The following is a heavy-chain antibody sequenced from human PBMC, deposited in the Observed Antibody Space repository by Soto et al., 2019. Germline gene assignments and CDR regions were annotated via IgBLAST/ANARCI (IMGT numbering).Heavy chain of an antibody. V-gene: IGHV3-30*03. CDR1: RFTFSRYG. CDR2: ISDDGSNK. CDR3: AISLASVIIDWGVRYYGMDV. D-gene: IGHD3-10*01. J-gene: IGHJ6*02. Sequence: GGSLRLSCAGYRFTFSRYGMHWVRQAPGKGLKWVAVISDDGSNKYYEDSVKGRFIISRDNFKNMLYLQMNSLRPEDTVVYYCAISLASVIIDWGVRYYGMDVWGQGT.